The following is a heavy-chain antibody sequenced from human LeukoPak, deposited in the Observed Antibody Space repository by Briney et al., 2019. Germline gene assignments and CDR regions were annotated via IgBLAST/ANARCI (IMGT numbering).Heavy chain of an antibody. D-gene: IGHD1-26*01. CDR3: ARNEVGATFGYYYYYMDV. V-gene: IGHV4-34*01. CDR2: INHSGST. Sequence: SETLSLTCAVYGGSFSGYYWSWIRQPPGKGLEWIGEINHSGSTNYNPSLKSRVTISVDTSKNQFSLKLSSVTAADTAVYCCARNEVGATFGYYYYYMDVWGKGTTVTVSS. J-gene: IGHJ6*03. CDR1: GGSFSGYY.